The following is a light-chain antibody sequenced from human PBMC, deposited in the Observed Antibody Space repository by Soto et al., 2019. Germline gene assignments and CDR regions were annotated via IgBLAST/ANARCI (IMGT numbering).Light chain of an antibody. CDR1: QSVSSN. Sequence: EIVLTQSPATLSLSPGERATLSCRASQSVSSNLAWYQQKLGQAPRLLIYDAFNRATGIPARFSGSGSGTDFTRTISNLEPEDFAGYYCQQRSSWPTFGQGTKLEIK. CDR2: DAF. J-gene: IGKJ2*01. V-gene: IGKV3-11*01. CDR3: QQRSSWPT.